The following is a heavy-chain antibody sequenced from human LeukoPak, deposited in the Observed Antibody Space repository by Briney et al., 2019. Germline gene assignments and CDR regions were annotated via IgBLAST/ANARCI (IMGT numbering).Heavy chain of an antibody. J-gene: IGHJ3*02. CDR2: ISRSSSTR. CDR3: AKHFQAVTSAFDI. CDR1: GFTFSNYN. V-gene: IGHV3-48*01. D-gene: IGHD4-11*01. Sequence: PGGSLRLSCVASGFTFSNYNMNWVRQAPGKGLEWVSYISRSSSTRYYADSVKGRFTISRDNSKNTVYLQLNSLRAEDTAVYYCAKHFQAVTSAFDIWGQGTMVTVSS.